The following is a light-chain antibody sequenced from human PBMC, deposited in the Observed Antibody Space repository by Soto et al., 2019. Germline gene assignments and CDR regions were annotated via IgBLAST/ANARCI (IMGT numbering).Light chain of an antibody. J-gene: IGKJ4*01. V-gene: IGKV1-5*03. CDR2: TAS. CDR3: QQYNSYSGLT. CDR1: QSISSW. Sequence: DIQMTQSPSTLSASVGDRVTITCRASQSISSWLAWYQQKPGKAPKPLIYTASSFESGVPSRFSDSGSGTEFTLTISSLQPDDFATYYCQQYNSYSGLTFGGGTKVEIK.